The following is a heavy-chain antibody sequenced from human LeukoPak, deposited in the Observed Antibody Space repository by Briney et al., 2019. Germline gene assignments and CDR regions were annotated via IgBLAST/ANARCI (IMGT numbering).Heavy chain of an antibody. V-gene: IGHV1-2*02. J-gene: IGHJ3*02. D-gene: IGHD3-22*01. CDR3: ARSDTMIVVVITTTLSDAFDI. CDR2: INPNCGGT. CDR1: GYTFTGYY. Sequence: ASVKVSCKASGYTFTGYYMHWVRQAPGQGLEWMGWINPNCGGTNYAQKFQGRVTMTRDTSISTAYMELSRLRSDDTAVYYCARSDTMIVVVITTTLSDAFDIWGQGTMVTVSS.